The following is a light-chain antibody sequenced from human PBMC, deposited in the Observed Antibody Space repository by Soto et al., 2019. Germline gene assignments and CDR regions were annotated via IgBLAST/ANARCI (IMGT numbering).Light chain of an antibody. CDR1: QSVSSN. CDR2: GAS. CDR3: QQYNNWPYT. J-gene: IGKJ2*01. Sequence: EIVMTQSPATLSVSPGERATLSCRASQSVSSNLSWYQQKPGQAPSLLIYGASTRATGITARFSGSGSGTEFTLTISRLHSEDFADYYCQQYNNWPYTFGQGTKLEIK. V-gene: IGKV3-15*01.